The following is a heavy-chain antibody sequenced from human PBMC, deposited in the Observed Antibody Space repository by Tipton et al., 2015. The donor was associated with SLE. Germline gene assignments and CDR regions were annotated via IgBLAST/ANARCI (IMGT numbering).Heavy chain of an antibody. J-gene: IGHJ4*02. V-gene: IGHV4-59*12. CDR3: ARGPEQLGEDY. CDR1: GGSINSYY. D-gene: IGHD6-13*01. CDR2: IYYSGST. Sequence: TLSLTCTVSGGSINSYYWSWIRQPPGKGLEWIGYIYYSGSTYYNPSLKSRVTISVDTSKNQFSLKLSSVTAADTAVYYCARGPEQLGEDYWGQGTLVTVSS.